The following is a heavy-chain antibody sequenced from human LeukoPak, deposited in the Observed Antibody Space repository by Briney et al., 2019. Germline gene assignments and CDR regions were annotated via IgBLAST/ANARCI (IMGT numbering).Heavy chain of an antibody. CDR1: GGSITNYY. Sequence: PSETPSLTCTVSGGSITNYYWNWIRQPPGKGLEWVGYMFNGGTTTYNPSLKSRVTISVDTSKNQFSLTLTSVTAADTGVYFCVRIAAGGTEWGQGTLVTVSS. D-gene: IGHD6-13*01. V-gene: IGHV4-59*01. CDR3: VRIAAGGTE. CDR2: MFNGGTT. J-gene: IGHJ1*01.